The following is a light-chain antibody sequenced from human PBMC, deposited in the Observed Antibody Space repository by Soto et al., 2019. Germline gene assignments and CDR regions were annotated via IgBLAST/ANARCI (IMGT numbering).Light chain of an antibody. J-gene: IGKJ4*01. CDR1: QDISRW. CDR3: QQANSFPIT. Sequence: DIQMTQSPFSVSASVGDRVTITCRASQDISRWLAWYQQKPGKGPMLLIYAESSLQSGVPSRFSVSGSGTDFTLTIDSLQPEDFASYYCQQANSFPITLGGGTKVEIK. CDR2: AES. V-gene: IGKV1D-12*01.